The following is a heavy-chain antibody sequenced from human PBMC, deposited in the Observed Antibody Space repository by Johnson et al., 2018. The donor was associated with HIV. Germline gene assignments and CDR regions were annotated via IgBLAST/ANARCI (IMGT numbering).Heavy chain of an antibody. Sequence: VQLVESGGGMVQPGGSLRLSCAASGLTVSTNYMSWVRQAPGRGLEWVSVVYSGGSTYYADSVKGRFTMSRDNSKSTLNLQMNSLRAEDTAIYYCAKDDNLGVWYSDAFDVWGQGTVVTVAS. J-gene: IGHJ3*01. CDR1: GLTVSTNY. D-gene: IGHD6-19*01. V-gene: IGHV3-66*02. CDR3: AKDDNLGVWYSDAFDV. CDR2: VYSGGST.